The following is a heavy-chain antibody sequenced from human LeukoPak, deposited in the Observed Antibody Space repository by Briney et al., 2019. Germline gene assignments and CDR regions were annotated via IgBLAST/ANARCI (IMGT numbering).Heavy chain of an antibody. Sequence: ASVKVSCKASGYTFTTYAMNWVRQAPGQGLEWMGWISTNTGNPTYAQGFTGRFVFSLDTSVSTAYLQISSLKADDTAVYYCARANLWFGELGWIDPWGQGTQVTVSS. D-gene: IGHD3-10*01. CDR1: GYTFTTYA. J-gene: IGHJ5*02. CDR3: ARANLWFGELGWIDP. CDR2: ISTNTGNP. V-gene: IGHV7-4-1*02.